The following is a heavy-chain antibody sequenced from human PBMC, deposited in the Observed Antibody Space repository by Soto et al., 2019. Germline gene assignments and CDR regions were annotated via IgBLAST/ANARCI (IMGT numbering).Heavy chain of an antibody. D-gene: IGHD3-10*01. CDR2: NTPALGIV. CDR1: GDTFSSYTSYT. J-gene: IGHJ5*02. CDR3: AIEAPRGTRRVPHNWFDP. Sequence: QVQLVQSGAEVKKPGSSVKVSCKVSGDTFSSYTSYTITWVRQVPGQGLEWMGRNTPALGIVNYVPKFQGRVTFDADKSATTAYVELSKLTSDDTAVYYCAIEAPRGTRRVPHNWFDPWGQGTLVTVSS. V-gene: IGHV1-69*08.